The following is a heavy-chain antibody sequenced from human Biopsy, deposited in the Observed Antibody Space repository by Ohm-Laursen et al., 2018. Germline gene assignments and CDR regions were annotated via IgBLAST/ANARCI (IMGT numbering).Heavy chain of an antibody. Sequence: GTLSLTCSVSGDSVSSGSFYWTWIRQPPGQGLEYIGYIYDRGSTANYNPSLESRVTMSVDMPKNQFSLKLSSVTGADTAIYYCARGMRSSGWPYFDSWGQGTLVTVSS. CDR1: GDSVSSGSFY. CDR3: ARGMRSSGWPYFDS. CDR2: IYDRGSTA. J-gene: IGHJ4*02. D-gene: IGHD6-19*01. V-gene: IGHV4-61*01.